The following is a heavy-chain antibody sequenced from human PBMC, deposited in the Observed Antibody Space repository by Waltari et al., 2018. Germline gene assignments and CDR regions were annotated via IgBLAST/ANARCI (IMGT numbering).Heavy chain of an antibody. CDR1: GFTFSSYA. Sequence: EVQLVESGGGLVQPGGSLRLSCAASGFTFSSYAMSWVRQAPGQGLEWVSAISGSGGSKYIADSWKGRFTISRDKSKNTRYLQMNSLRAEDTAVYYCAKAERIMITFGGVIALDYWGQGTLVTVSS. D-gene: IGHD3-16*02. CDR3: AKAERIMITFGGVIALDY. J-gene: IGHJ4*02. V-gene: IGHV3-23*04. CDR2: ISGSGGSK.